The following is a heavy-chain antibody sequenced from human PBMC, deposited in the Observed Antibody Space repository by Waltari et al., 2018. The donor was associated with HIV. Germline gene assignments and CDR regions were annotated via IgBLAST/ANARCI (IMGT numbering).Heavy chain of an antibody. V-gene: IGHV6-1*01. D-gene: IGHD6-19*01. CDR1: GDSVSSNSAA. CDR3: ARDAQYSSVDYYYGRDG. Sequence: QVQLQQSGPGLVKPSQTLQPTCAISGDSVSSNSAAWNWIRQYLSRGLEWLGRTYYRSKWYNDYAVSVKSRITINPDTSKNQFSLQRNSVTPEDTAVYYCARDAQYSSVDYYYGRDGWGQGTTVTVSS. CDR2: TYYRSKWYN. J-gene: IGHJ6*02.